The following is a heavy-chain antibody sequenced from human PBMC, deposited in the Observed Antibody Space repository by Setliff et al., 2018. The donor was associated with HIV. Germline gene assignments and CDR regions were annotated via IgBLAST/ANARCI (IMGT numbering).Heavy chain of an antibody. V-gene: IGHV1-2*04. CDR2: IDPKSGDA. CDR1: GYSFSDYY. J-gene: IGHJ3*01. Sequence: ASVKVSCKASGYSFSDYYIHWVRQAPGLGLEWMGWIDPKSGDAACPQKFQAWVTLTRDTSIRTAYMQLSRLRPDDTAVYYCARHYYREGFDVWGQGTMVTVSS. CDR3: ARHYYREGFDV. D-gene: IGHD3-22*01.